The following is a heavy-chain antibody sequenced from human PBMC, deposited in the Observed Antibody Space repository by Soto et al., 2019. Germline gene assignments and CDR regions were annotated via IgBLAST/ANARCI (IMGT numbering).Heavy chain of an antibody. CDR1: GYTFTSYG. CDR3: ARDPSTYYDFWSGYPRLDY. V-gene: IGHV1-18*04. J-gene: IGHJ4*02. Sequence: ASVKVSCKASGYTFTSYGISWVRQAPGQGLEWMGWISAYNGNTNYAQKLQGRVTMTTDTSTSTAYMELRSLRSDDTAVYYCARDPSTYYDFWSGYPRLDYWGQGTLVTVS. CDR2: ISAYNGNT. D-gene: IGHD3-3*01.